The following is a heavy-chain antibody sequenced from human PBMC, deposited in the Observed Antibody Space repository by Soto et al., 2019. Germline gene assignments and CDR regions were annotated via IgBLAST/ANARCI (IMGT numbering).Heavy chain of an antibody. CDR2: FYYSQST. J-gene: IGHJ4*02. CDR3: ARRSTVTYDY. D-gene: IGHD4-17*01. CDR1: GGSLTSNSYY. V-gene: IGHV4-39*01. Sequence: SETLSLTCTVSGGSLTSNSYYWGWMRQPPGKGLEWIGSFYYSQSTYFNPSLKSRVTISVETSKNQYSLKLSAVTAADTAVYYCARRSTVTYDYWGQGILVTVS.